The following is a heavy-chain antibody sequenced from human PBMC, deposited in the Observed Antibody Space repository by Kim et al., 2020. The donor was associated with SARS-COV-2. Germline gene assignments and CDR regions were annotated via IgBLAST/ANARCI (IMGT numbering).Heavy chain of an antibody. Sequence: SNADSGKVRFTITGDNAKNSLYLQMNSLRAEDTAVYYCASRVSHVALDYWGQGTLVTVSS. V-gene: IGHV3-21*01. J-gene: IGHJ4*02. CDR3: ASRVSHVALDY. D-gene: IGHD2-15*01.